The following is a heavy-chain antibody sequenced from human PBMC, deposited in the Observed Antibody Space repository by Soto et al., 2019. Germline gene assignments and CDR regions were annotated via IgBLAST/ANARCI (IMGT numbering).Heavy chain of an antibody. V-gene: IGHV4-4*02. J-gene: IGHJ5*02. D-gene: IGHD3-10*01. CDR2: IYHSGSV. Sequence: SDTLSLTCSVSGDSIGSIHWWSWARHTSGGGLEWIGEIYHSGSVHYNPSFKSRAAMSVDTSKNQFSLKLSSVTAADTAVYYCARESKDYYGSGSYYGWFDPWGQGTLVTVS. CDR1: GDSIGSIHW. CDR3: ARESKDYYGSGSYYGWFDP.